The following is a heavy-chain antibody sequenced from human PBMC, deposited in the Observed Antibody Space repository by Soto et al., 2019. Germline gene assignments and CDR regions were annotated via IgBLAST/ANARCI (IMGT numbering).Heavy chain of an antibody. CDR3: ARDQEAGSFFPYYYGMDV. D-gene: IGHD6-13*01. J-gene: IGHJ6*02. CDR2: ISSSGSTI. V-gene: IGHV3-48*03. CDR1: GSTFSSYE. Sequence: PGGSLRLSCATSGSTFSSYEMNWVRQAPGKGLEWVSHISSSGSTIYYADSVKGRFTISRDNAKNSLYLQMDSLRAEDTAVYYCARDQEAGSFFPYYYGMDVWGQGTTVTVSS.